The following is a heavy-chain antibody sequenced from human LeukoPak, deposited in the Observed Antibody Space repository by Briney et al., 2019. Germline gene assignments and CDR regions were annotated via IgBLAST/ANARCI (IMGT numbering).Heavy chain of an antibody. J-gene: IGHJ4*02. Sequence: GASVKVSCKASGYTFTSYGISWVRRAPGQGLEWMGWISAYNGNTNYAQKLQGRVTMTTDTSTSTAYMELRSLRSDDTAVYYCARSAEGTIWFGELFHFDYWGQGTLVTVSS. CDR2: ISAYNGNT. V-gene: IGHV1-18*01. D-gene: IGHD3-10*01. CDR1: GYTFTSYG. CDR3: ARSAEGTIWFGELFHFDY.